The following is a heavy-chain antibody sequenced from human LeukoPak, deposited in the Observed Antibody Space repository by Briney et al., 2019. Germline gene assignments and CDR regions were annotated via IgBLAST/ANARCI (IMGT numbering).Heavy chain of an antibody. CDR1: GYSFPRYW. CDR2: IHPGDSDT. Sequence: GESLKISCKGSGYSFPRYWIGWVRQMPGKGLEWMGIIHPGDSDTRYSPSFQGQFTISADKSISTAYLQWSSLKASDTAIYYCARTMAAVGATIDYWGQGTLVTVSS. J-gene: IGHJ4*02. V-gene: IGHV5-51*01. D-gene: IGHD1-26*01. CDR3: ARTMAAVGATIDY.